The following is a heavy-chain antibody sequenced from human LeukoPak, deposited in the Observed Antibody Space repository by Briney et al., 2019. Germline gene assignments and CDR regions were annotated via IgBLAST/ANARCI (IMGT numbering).Heavy chain of an antibody. V-gene: IGHV1-3*01. CDR3: ARVMVRGVPYLGY. CDR1: GYTFTSYA. CDR2: INAGNGNT. Sequence: GASVKVSCKASGYTFTSYAMHWVRQAPGQRLEWMGWINAGNGNTKYSQKFQGRVTITRDTSASTAYMELSSLRSQDTAVYYCARVMVRGVPYLGYWGQGTLVTVSS. J-gene: IGHJ4*02. D-gene: IGHD3-10*01.